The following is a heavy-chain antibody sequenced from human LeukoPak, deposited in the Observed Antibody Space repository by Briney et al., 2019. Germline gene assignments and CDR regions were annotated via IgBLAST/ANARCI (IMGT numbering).Heavy chain of an antibody. Sequence: GGSLRLSCAASGFTFSNYAMSWVRQAPGKGLEWVSAISGSGATTYYADSVKGRFTISRDNSKNTLYLQMNSLRAEDTAVYYCAKDPSAAGAFTFDYWGQGTLVTVSS. CDR1: GFTFSNYA. V-gene: IGHV3-23*01. CDR3: AKDPSAAGAFTFDY. CDR2: ISGSGATT. D-gene: IGHD6-13*01. J-gene: IGHJ4*02.